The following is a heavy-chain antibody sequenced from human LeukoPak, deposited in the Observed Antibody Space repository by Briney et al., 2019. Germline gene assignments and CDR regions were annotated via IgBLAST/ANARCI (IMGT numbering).Heavy chain of an antibody. CDR1: GFSFSNYW. V-gene: IGHV3-7*03. J-gene: IGHJ4*02. Sequence: GGSLRLSCAASGFSFSNYWMHWVRQPPGKGLEWVANIKQDGSEKYYVDSVKGRFTISRDNAKNTLYLQMNSLRAEDTAIYYCAKDVHASSGYYLDYWGRGTLVTVSS. D-gene: IGHD3-22*01. CDR3: AKDVHASSGYYLDY. CDR2: IKQDGSEK.